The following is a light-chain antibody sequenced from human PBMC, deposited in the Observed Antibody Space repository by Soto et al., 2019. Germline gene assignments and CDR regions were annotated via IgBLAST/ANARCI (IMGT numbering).Light chain of an antibody. V-gene: IGLV1-44*01. J-gene: IGLJ1*01. CDR3: AAWDDSLNGVYV. CDR2: SNE. Sequence: QSVLTQPPSASGTPGQRVTISCSGSMSNSGSNNVYWYQQLPVTAPTLLIYSNEERTSGVPDRFSGSKSGTSASLAITGLQSEDEPDYYCAAWDDSLNGVYVLGHGTKLTVL. CDR1: MSNSGSNN.